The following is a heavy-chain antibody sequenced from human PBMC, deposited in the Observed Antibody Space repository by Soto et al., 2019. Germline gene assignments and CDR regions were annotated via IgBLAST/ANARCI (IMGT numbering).Heavy chain of an antibody. CDR1: GYTFTGYY. D-gene: IGHD5-12*01. Sequence: ASVKVSCKASGYTFTGYYMHWVRQAPGQGLEWMGWINPNSGGTNYAQKFQGWVTMTRDTSISTAYRELSRLRSDDTAVYYCARDSRYSGYDFLRPKYYYYYGMDVWGQGTTVTVSS. CDR2: INPNSGGT. CDR3: ARDSRYSGYDFLRPKYYYYYGMDV. V-gene: IGHV1-2*04. J-gene: IGHJ6*02.